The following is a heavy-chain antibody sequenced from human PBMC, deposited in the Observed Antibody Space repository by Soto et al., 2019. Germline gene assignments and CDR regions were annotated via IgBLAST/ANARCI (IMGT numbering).Heavy chain of an antibody. J-gene: IGHJ5*02. CDR3: ARRPSFVPGNWFDP. CDR2: INHSGST. Sequence: SETLSLTCPVPGGSISDYYLSWIRQPPGKGLEWIGEINHSGSTNYNPSLKSRVTISVDTSKNQFSLKLSSVTAADTAVYYCARRPSFVPGNWFDPWGQGTLVTVSS. CDR1: GGSISDYY. V-gene: IGHV4-34*01.